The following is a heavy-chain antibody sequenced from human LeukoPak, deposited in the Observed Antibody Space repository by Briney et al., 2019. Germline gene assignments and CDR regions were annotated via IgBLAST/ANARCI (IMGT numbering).Heavy chain of an antibody. CDR3: ARHESVTAFGVATFDS. CDR2: FSGIT. J-gene: IGHJ4*02. V-gene: IGHV4-39*01. Sequence: FSGITYYNHFLKSRVTISVDPSKDQFSLTLNSVTAADTAVYYCARHESVTAFGVATFDSWGQGVLVTVSS. D-gene: IGHD3-3*01.